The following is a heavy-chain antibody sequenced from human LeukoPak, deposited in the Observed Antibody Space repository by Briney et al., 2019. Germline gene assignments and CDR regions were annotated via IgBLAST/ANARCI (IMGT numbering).Heavy chain of an antibody. CDR2: MYYRGTT. CDR3: AREYSRSVVAGSRPDL. D-gene: IGHD2-21*01. V-gene: IGHV4-39*02. CDR1: GGSISSSSYY. J-gene: IGHJ4*02. Sequence: SETLCLTCSVSGGSISSSSYYWGWIRQSPGKGLEWIGSMYYRGTTYENSSLKSRLTLFIDTSNNQFSLKLTSVTAADTAVYYCAREYSRSVVAGSRPDLWGQGLLVTVSS.